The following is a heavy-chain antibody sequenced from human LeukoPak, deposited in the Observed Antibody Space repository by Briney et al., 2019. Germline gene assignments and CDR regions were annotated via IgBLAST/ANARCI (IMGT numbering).Heavy chain of an antibody. V-gene: IGHV1-46*01. CDR2: INPSGGST. D-gene: IGHD3-22*01. CDR3: ARPMGCSGYYTGCRLNAFDI. Sequence: ASVKASCKASGYTFTSYYMHWVRQAPGQGLEWMGIINPSGGSTSYAQKFQGRVTMTRDTSTSTVYMELSSLRSEDTAVYYCARPMGCSGYYTGCRLNAFDIWGQGTMVTVSS. J-gene: IGHJ3*02. CDR1: GYTFTSYY.